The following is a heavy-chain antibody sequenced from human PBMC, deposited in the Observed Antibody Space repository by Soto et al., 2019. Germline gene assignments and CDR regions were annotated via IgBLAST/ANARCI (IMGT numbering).Heavy chain of an antibody. J-gene: IGHJ4*02. Sequence: SETLSLTCTVSGGSISSGDYYWSWIRRPPGKGLEWIGYIYYSGSTYYNPSLKSRVTISVDTSKNQFSLKLSSVTAADTAVYYCASQWLGQIDYWGQGTLVTVSS. CDR1: GGSISSGDYY. CDR2: IYYSGST. CDR3: ASQWLGQIDY. D-gene: IGHD6-19*01. V-gene: IGHV4-30-4*01.